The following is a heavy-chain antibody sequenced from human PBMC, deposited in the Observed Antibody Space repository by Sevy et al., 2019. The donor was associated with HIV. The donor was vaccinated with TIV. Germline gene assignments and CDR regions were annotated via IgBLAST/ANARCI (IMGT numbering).Heavy chain of an antibody. J-gene: IGHJ4*02. V-gene: IGHV3-49*04. CDR3: TWCISAACPTRFDY. D-gene: IGHD6-13*01. Sequence: GGSLRLSCTASGFTFGDYAMSWVRQAPGKGLEWVGFIRNKAYGGTTEDAGSVKGRFTITRADSKSIAYLQMNSPKTEDTAVYYCTWCISAACPTRFDYWGQGTLVTVSS. CDR2: IRNKAYGGTT. CDR1: GFTFGDYA.